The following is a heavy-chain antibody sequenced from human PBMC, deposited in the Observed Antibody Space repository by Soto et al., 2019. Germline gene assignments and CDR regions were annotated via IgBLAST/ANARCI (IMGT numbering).Heavy chain of an antibody. V-gene: IGHV1-3*05. J-gene: IGHJ4*02. D-gene: IGHD3-16*02. Sequence: QVHLVQSGAEERKPGASVRVSCETSGYRFTAYAIHWVRQAPGQRPEWMGWIKAANGDTRYAQNFQTRLTITTDTSASTAYMDLSSLRFEDTAVYYCARSAISPSGGLIGPFDFWGQANLVAVSS. CDR2: IKAANGDT. CDR3: ARSAISPSGGLIGPFDF. CDR1: GYRFTAYA.